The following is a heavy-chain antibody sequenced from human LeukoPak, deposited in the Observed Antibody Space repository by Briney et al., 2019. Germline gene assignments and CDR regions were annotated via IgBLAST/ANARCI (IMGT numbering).Heavy chain of an antibody. CDR1: GFTFSSYE. D-gene: IGHD6-19*01. CDR3: ARPTPGGWYYFDY. CDR2: ISSSGSTI. J-gene: IGHJ4*02. Sequence: GGSLRLSCAASGFTFSSYEMNWVRQAPGKGLEWVSYISSSGSTIYYADSMKGRFTISRDNAKNSLYLQMNSLRAEDTAVYYCARPTPGGWYYFDYWGQGTLVTVSS. V-gene: IGHV3-48*03.